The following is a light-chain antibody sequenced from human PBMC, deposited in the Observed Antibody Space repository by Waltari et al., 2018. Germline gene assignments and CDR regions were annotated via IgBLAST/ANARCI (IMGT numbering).Light chain of an antibody. Sequence: IVMTQSPLSLPVTPGEPASISCRSSQSLLHSNGYNYLDWYLQKPGQSPQLLIYLGSNRASGVPDRFSGGGSGTDFTLKISRVEAEDVGVYYCMQALQIWTFGQGTKVEIK. V-gene: IGKV2-28*01. J-gene: IGKJ1*01. CDR1: QSLLHSNGYNY. CDR3: MQALQIWT. CDR2: LGS.